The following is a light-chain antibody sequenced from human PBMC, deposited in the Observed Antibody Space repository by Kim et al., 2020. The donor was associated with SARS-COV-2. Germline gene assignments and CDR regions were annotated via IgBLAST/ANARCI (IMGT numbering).Light chain of an antibody. CDR1: SSNIGSNT. CDR2: SDY. CDR3: AVWDESLRGRG. J-gene: IGLJ1*01. Sequence: SVLTQPPSASGTPGQRVTISCSGSSSNIGSNTVNWYQQLPRTAPKLLIYSDYQRASGVPDRFSGSRSGTSASLAISGLLSEDEADYYCAVWDESLRGRGFGTGTQLTVL. V-gene: IGLV1-44*01.